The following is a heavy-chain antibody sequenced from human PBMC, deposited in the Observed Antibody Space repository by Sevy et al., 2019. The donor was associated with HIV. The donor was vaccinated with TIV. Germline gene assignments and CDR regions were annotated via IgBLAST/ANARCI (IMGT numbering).Heavy chain of an antibody. J-gene: IGHJ4*02. CDR3: IPWDTIVLVPAAPYYFDY. V-gene: IGHV3-30-3*01. D-gene: IGHD2-2*01. Sequence: GGSLRLSCAASGFTFSSYAMHWVRQAPGKGLEWVAVISYDGSNKYHADSVKGRFTISRDNSKNTLYLQVNSLRAEDTAVYYCIPWDTIVLVPAAPYYFDYWGQGTLVTVSS. CDR1: GFTFSSYA. CDR2: ISYDGSNK.